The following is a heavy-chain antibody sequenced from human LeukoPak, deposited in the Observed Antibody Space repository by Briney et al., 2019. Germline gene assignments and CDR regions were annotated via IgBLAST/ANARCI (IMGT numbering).Heavy chain of an antibody. V-gene: IGHV4-34*01. Sequence: SQTLSLTCAVYGESFSSYYWSRIRQPPGKGLEWIGEINHSGNTNYNPSLKSRVTISVDTSKNQFSLKLSSVTAADTAVYYCARVDGDVYNIPDYWGQGTLVTVSS. D-gene: IGHD5-24*01. CDR3: ARVDGDVYNIPDY. J-gene: IGHJ4*02. CDR1: GESFSSYY. CDR2: INHSGNT.